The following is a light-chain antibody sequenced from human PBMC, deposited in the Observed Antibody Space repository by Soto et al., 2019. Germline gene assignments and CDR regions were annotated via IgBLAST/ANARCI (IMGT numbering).Light chain of an antibody. V-gene: IGLV2-18*02. CDR1: SSDVGIYNR. Sequence: QSLLTQPPSVSGSTGQSVAISCTGTSSDVGIYNRVSWYQQPPGAAPKLMIYEVSNRPSGVPDRFSGSKSGNTASLTISGLQAEDEADYYCNSYTGSSTYVFGTGTKVTVL. CDR3: NSYTGSSTYV. CDR2: EVS. J-gene: IGLJ1*01.